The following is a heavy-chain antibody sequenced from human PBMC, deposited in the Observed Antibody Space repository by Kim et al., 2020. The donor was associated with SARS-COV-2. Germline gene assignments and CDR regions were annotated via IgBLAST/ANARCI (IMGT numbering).Heavy chain of an antibody. Sequence: GGSLRLSCAASGFTFSDYYMNWVRQAPGKGLEWVSCINSKTDAVYYAYAVTVRFSISIYSAESSMTLYLHSMRVENEDMADYSRIRPMVGASFYYYGMD. CDR2: INSKTDAV. D-gene: IGHD2-15*01. CDR1: GFTFSDYY. J-gene: IGHJ6*01. CDR3: SRIRPMVGASFYYYGMD. V-gene: IGHV3-11*04.